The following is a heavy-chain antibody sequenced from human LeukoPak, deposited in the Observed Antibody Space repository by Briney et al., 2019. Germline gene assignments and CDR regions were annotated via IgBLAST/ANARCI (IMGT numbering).Heavy chain of an antibody. CDR3: ATHSSGWYLFDY. V-gene: IGHV3-23*01. J-gene: IGHJ4*02. Sequence: GGSLRLSCAASGFTFSSYAMSWVRQAPGEGLEWVSAISGSGGSTYYADSVKGRFTISRDNSKNTLYLQMNSLRAEDTAVYYCATHSSGWYLFDYWGQGTLVTVSS. D-gene: IGHD6-19*01. CDR2: ISGSGGST. CDR1: GFTFSSYA.